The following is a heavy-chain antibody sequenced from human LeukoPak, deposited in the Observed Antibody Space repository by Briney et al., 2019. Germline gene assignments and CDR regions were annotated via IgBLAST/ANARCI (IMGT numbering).Heavy chain of an antibody. CDR1: GYTFTGFY. V-gene: IGHV1-69*13. CDR3: ATEHTLWRYMDV. CDR2: IIPTLGAA. Sequence: SVKVSCKASGYTFTGFYIHWVRQAPGQVLEWMGRIIPTLGAANFAQTFQGRVTISADESTNTAYMELTSLRSEDTAVYYCATEHTLWRYMDVWGTGTTVTVSS. D-gene: IGHD2-21*01. J-gene: IGHJ6*04.